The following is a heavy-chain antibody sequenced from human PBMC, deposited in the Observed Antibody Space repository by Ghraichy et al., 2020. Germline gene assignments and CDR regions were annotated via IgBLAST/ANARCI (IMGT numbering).Heavy chain of an antibody. V-gene: IGHV1-18*04. D-gene: IGHD2-15*01. J-gene: IGHJ4*02. CDR1: GYTLSNYG. Sequence: ASVKVSCKASGYTLSNYGLSWVRQAPGQGLEWMGWISGYNGNTNYAQKFRGRVTLTRDTSTNTAYLELTSLRSDDTAIYYCARDQWSETEIVHYDYWGQVTLVTVSS. CDR3: ARDQWSETEIVHYDY. CDR2: ISGYNGNT.